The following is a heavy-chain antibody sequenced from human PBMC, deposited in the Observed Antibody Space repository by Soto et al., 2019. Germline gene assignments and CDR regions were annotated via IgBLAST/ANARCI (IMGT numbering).Heavy chain of an antibody. CDR1: GFTFDDYA. V-gene: IGHV3-9*01. CDR2: ISWNSGSI. D-gene: IGHD6-6*01. J-gene: IGHJ5*02. CDR3: AKAPTQDPYSSSAYNWFDP. Sequence: EVQLVESGGGLVQPGRSLRLSCAASGFTFDDYAMHWVRQAPGKGLEWVSGISWNSGSIGYADSVKGRFTISRDNAKNSLYLQMNSLRAEDTALYYCAKAPTQDPYSSSAYNWFDPWGQGTLVTVSS.